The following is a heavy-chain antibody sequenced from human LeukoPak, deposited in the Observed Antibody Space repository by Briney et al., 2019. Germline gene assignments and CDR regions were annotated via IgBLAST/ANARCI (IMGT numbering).Heavy chain of an antibody. J-gene: IGHJ3*02. D-gene: IGHD3-16*02. V-gene: IGHV6-1*01. CDR1: GDSVSSNSAA. Sequence: SQTLSLTCVISGDSVSSNSAAWNWLRQSQSRGLEGLVRTYYRSKWSNDYALSVQSRITVNPDTSKNHFSLQLNSVTPEDSAVYYCARYRHDAFDIWGQGTTVTVSP. CDR2: TYYRSKWSN. CDR3: ARYRHDAFDI.